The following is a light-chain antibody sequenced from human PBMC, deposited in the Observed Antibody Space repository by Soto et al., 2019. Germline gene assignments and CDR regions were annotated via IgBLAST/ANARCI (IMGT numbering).Light chain of an antibody. CDR3: HQYNNWPLT. CDR2: GAS. CDR1: QSVNNN. Sequence: EIVMTQSPATLSVSPGERATLSCRASQSVNNNLAWYQQKPGQDPRLLIYGASARSTGIPARLSGSGSGTEFTLTISSLQSEDFAVYYFHQYNNWPLTFGGGTNVEIK. V-gene: IGKV3-15*01. J-gene: IGKJ4*01.